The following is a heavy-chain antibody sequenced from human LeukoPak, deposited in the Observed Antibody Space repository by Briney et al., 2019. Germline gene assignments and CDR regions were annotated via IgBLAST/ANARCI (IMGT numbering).Heavy chain of an antibody. J-gene: IGHJ4*02. D-gene: IGHD3-3*01. Sequence: SETLSLTCAVYGGSFSGYYWSWIRQPPGKGLEWIGEINHSGSTNYNPSLKSRVTLSVDTSKNQFSLKLSSVTAADTAVYYCARGPSYSYDFWSGYYLLFDYWGQGTLVTVSS. V-gene: IGHV4-34*01. CDR3: ARGPSYSYDFWSGYYLLFDY. CDR2: INHSGST. CDR1: GGSFSGYY.